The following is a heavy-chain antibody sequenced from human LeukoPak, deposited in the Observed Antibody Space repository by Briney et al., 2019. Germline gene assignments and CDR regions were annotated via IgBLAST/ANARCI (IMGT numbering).Heavy chain of an antibody. CDR3: ARSYDGCLDS. CDR1: GDSVCRNSAA. Sequence: SQALPLTCACSGDSVCRNSAACNWIRQSPSRGLEWLGRTYYRSKWYNDYSVSVKRRITINPAKHKYQLSLPPNSVTPWATAVYYCARSYDGCLDSWGQGTLVTVSS. D-gene: IGHD3-22*01. J-gene: IGHJ4*02. V-gene: IGHV6-1*01. CDR2: TYYRSKWYN.